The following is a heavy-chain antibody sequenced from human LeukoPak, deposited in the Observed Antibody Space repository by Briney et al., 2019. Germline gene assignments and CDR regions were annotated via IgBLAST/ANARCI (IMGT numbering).Heavy chain of an antibody. Sequence: GGALRLSCAASGFTFSGSAMHWVRQASGKGLEWVGRIRSKANSYATAYATSVKGRFTISRDDSKNTTYLQMNSLRAEDTALYYCARLGAGIAGYFYYYYMDVWGEGTTVTVSS. D-gene: IGHD2-21*01. CDR1: GFTFSGSA. V-gene: IGHV3-73*01. CDR3: ARLGAGIAGYFYYYYMDV. J-gene: IGHJ6*03. CDR2: IRSKANSYAT.